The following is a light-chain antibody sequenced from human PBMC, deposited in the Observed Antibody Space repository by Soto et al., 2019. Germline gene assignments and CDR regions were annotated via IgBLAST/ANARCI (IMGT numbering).Light chain of an antibody. CDR3: RSYAGSNVV. Sequence: QSALTQPPSASGSPGQSVTISCTGTSSDVGGYNYVSWYQQHPGKAPKLMIYEVSKRPSGVPDRFSGSKSGNTASLTVSGLQAEDEADYCCRSYAGSNVVFGGGTKLTVL. J-gene: IGLJ2*01. V-gene: IGLV2-8*01. CDR1: SSDVGGYNY. CDR2: EVS.